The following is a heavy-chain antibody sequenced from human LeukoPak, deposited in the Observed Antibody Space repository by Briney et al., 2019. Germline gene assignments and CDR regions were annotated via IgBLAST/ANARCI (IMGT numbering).Heavy chain of an antibody. V-gene: IGHV3-30*18. CDR1: GFTFSSYG. Sequence: GGSLRLSCAASGFTFSSYGMHWVRQAPGKGLEWVAVISYDGSNKYYADSVKGRFTISRDNSKNTLYLQMNSLRAEDTAVYYCAKEPVTRWTTYLDYWGRGTLVTVSS. D-gene: IGHD4-17*01. CDR3: AKEPVTRWTTYLDY. CDR2: ISYDGSNK. J-gene: IGHJ4*02.